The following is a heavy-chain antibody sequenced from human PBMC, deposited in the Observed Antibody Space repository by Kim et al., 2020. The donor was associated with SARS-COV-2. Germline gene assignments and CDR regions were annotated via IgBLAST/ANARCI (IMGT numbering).Heavy chain of an antibody. D-gene: IGHD3-9*01. CDR2: ISYGGNT. CDR3: ARAYSLQYLDWTATTYYYYMDV. Sequence: SETLSLTCAVQGGSFRDYYWTWIRQSPGKGLEWIGEISYGGNTKYNPSLGSRVTLSIDTSRNHFSLRMTSVTAADTAVYFCARAYSLQYLDWTATTYYYYMDVWSKGTTVTVSS. V-gene: IGHV4-34*01. CDR1: GGSFRDYY. J-gene: IGHJ6*03.